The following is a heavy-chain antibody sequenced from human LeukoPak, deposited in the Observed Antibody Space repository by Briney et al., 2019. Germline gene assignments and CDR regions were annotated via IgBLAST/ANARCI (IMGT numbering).Heavy chain of an antibody. D-gene: IGHD3-22*01. CDR1: GGSISSSSYY. CDR2: IYYSGTT. J-gene: IGHJ4*02. V-gene: IGHV4-39*07. Sequence: PSETLSLTCTVSGGSISSSSYYWGWIRQPPGKGLEWIGSIYYSGTTYYNPSLESRVAISVDTSKNQFSLKLSSVTAADTAVYYCARERGRGVIVVAPAGYFDYWGQGTLVTVSS. CDR3: ARERGRGVIVVAPAGYFDY.